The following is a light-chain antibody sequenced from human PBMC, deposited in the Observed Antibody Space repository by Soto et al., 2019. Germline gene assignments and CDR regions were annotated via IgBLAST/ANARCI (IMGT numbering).Light chain of an antibody. CDR1: SSNIGAGYD. Sequence: SGAPGQRVTISCTGSSSNIGAGYDVHWYQQLPGTAPKLLIYGNSNRPSGVPDRFSGSKSGTSASLAITGLQAEDEADYYCQSYDSSLSGFYVFGTGTKVTVL. J-gene: IGLJ1*01. CDR2: GNS. CDR3: QSYDSSLSGFYV. V-gene: IGLV1-40*01.